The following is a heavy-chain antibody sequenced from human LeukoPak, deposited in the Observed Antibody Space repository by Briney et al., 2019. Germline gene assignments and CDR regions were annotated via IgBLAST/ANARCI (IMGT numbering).Heavy chain of an antibody. J-gene: IGHJ4*02. Sequence: SETLSLTCTVSGASISSSSYYWGWVRQPPGRGLEWIGSIYYSGSTYYKPSLQSRDTISVDTSKNQFSLKLSSVTAADTAVYYCARHLYFGGQGTLVTVSS. D-gene: IGHD2/OR15-2a*01. CDR1: GASISSSSYY. CDR3: ARHLYF. V-gene: IGHV4-39*01. CDR2: IYYSGST.